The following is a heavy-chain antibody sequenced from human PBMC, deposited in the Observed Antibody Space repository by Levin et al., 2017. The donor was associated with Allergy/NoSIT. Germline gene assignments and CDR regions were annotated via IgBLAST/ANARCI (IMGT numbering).Heavy chain of an antibody. CDR3: ARGFGSGGYYPAFDP. Sequence: GGSLRLSCSASGSGFTFSSFAMFWVRQAPGKGLEWLSFISYDTTKRYYAESVKGRFTISRDNSENILYLQMNSLRTEDTAGYYCARGFGSGGYYPAFDPWGQGTLVIVSS. J-gene: IGHJ5*02. CDR2: ISYDTTKR. D-gene: IGHD3-10*01. V-gene: IGHV3-30-3*01. CDR1: GSGFTFSSFA.